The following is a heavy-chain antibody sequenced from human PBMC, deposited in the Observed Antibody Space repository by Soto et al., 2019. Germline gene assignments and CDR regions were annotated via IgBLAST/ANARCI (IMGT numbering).Heavy chain of an antibody. J-gene: IGHJ4*02. CDR3: ARVDVVVVAATG. CDR2: IIPIFGTA. CDR1: GGTFSSYA. D-gene: IGHD2-15*01. V-gene: IGHV1-69*01. Sequence: QVQLVQSGAEVQKPGSSVKVSCKASGGTFSSYAISWVRQAPGQGLEWMGGIIPIFGTANYAQMFQGRVTITADESPSTAYMELSSLRSEDTAVYYCARVDVVVVAATGWGQGTLVTVSS.